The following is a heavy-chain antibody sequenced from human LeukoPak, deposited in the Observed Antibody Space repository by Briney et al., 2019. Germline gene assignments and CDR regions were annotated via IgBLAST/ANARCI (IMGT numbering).Heavy chain of an antibody. D-gene: IGHD2-2*01. Sequence: GGSLRLSCAASGFTFSSYAMGWARQAPGKGLEWVSAISGSGGSTYYADSVKGRFTISRDNSKNTLYLQMNSLRAEDTAVYYCAKYGVPAAMQYGMDVWGQGTTVTVSS. V-gene: IGHV3-23*01. CDR2: ISGSGGST. CDR3: AKYGVPAAMQYGMDV. J-gene: IGHJ6*02. CDR1: GFTFSSYA.